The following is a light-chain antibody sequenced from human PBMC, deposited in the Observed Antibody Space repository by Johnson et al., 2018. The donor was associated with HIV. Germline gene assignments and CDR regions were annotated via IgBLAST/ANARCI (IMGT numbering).Light chain of an antibody. CDR3: GTWDNSLSAHFV. CDR2: DNN. V-gene: IGLV1-51*01. Sequence: QSVLTQPPSVSAAPGQKVTISCSGSSSNIGNNYVSWYQQLPGTAPKLLIYDNNKRPSGIPDRFSGSKSGTSATLGITGLQTGDEADYYCGTWDNSLSAHFVCGSGTKITGL. J-gene: IGLJ1*01. CDR1: SSNIGNNY.